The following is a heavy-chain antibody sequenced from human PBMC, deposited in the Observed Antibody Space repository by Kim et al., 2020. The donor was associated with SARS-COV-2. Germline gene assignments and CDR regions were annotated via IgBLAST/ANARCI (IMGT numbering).Heavy chain of an antibody. J-gene: IGHJ4*02. CDR1: GFTFSDHY. CDR2: ARNKANGYTT. V-gene: IGHV3-72*01. Sequence: GGSLRLSCAASGFTFSDHYMDWVRQAPGKGLEWVGRARNKANGYTTEYATSVKGRFTISRDDSKKSLYLQMNSLKTEDTAMYYCARTGVYYDSSGFVRHYIDSWGQGTLVTVSS. D-gene: IGHD3-22*01. CDR3: ARTGVYYDSSGFVRHYIDS.